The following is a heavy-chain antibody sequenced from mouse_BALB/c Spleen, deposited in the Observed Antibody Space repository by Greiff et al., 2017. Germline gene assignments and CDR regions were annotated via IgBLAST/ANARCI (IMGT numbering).Heavy chain of an antibody. Sequence: EVQLVESGGGLVKPGGSLKLSCAASGFTFSSYAMSWVRQTPEKRLGWVASISSGGSTYYPDSVKGRFTISRDNARNILYLQMSSLRSEDTAMYYCARRGEWYFDVWGAGTTVTVSS. CDR1: GFTFSSYA. CDR3: ARRGEWYFDV. J-gene: IGHJ1*01. V-gene: IGHV5-6-5*01. CDR2: ISSGGST.